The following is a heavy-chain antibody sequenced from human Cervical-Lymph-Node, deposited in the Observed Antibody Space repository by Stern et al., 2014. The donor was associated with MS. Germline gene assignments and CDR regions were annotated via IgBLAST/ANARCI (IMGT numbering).Heavy chain of an antibody. CDR2: IHYSGST. V-gene: IGHV4-59*13. CDR3: ARALFTSSWYNWFDP. D-gene: IGHD6-13*01. CDR1: GGSMSGYH. J-gene: IGHJ5*02. Sequence: QLQLQESGPGLVKPSETLSLTCTVSGGSMSGYHWNWIRQSPDKGLEWIGYIHYSGSTYYNPSFRSRVIISLDMSKNQFSLRVNSVTATDTAVYYCARALFTSSWYNWFDPWGQGTLVTVSS.